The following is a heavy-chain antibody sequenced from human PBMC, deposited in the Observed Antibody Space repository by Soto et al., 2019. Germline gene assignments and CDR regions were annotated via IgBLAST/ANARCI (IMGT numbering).Heavy chain of an antibody. CDR1: GFTCSSYS. CDR2: ISSSSVTI. J-gene: IGHJ6*02. CDR3: GGGGWYSTSWLGGGNYYYYGMDV. Sequence: GPLRPFGPASGFTCSSYSINCVRQAPGKGLEWVSYISSSSVTIYYADAVRGRFTISRDNAKNSLYLQMNSLRDEDTAVYYCGGGGWYSTSWLGGGNYYYYGMDVWGQGTTVTVSS. V-gene: IGHV3-48*02. D-gene: IGHD6-13*01.